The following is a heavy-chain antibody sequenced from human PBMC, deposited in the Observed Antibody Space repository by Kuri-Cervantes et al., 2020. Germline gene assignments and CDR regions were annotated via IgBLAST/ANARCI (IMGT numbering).Heavy chain of an antibody. J-gene: IGHJ3*02. V-gene: IGHV3-30*03. CDR2: ISYDGSNK. CDR1: GFTFSDYY. Sequence: GGSLRLSCAASGFTFSDYYMSWIRQAPGKGLEWVAVISYDGSNKYYADSVKGRFTISRDNSKTTLYLQTNSLRAEDTAVYYCAREMLLVVAALYNTDAFDIWGQGTMVTVSS. CDR3: AREMLLVVAALYNTDAFDI. D-gene: IGHD2-15*01.